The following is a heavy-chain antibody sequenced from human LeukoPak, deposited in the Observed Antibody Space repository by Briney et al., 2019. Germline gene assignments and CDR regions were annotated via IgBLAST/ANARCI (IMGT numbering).Heavy chain of an antibody. J-gene: IGHJ5*02. CDR3: ARDTYRNLGYCSSTSCYARWFDP. CDR1: GFTFSSYA. V-gene: IGHV3-30-3*01. Sequence: PGRSLRLSCAASGFTFSSYAMHWVRQAPGKGLEWVAVISYDGSNKYYADSVKGRFTISRDNAKNSLYLQMNSLRAEDTAVYYCARDTYRNLGYCSSTSCYARWFDPWGQGTLVTVSS. D-gene: IGHD2-2*01. CDR2: ISYDGSNK.